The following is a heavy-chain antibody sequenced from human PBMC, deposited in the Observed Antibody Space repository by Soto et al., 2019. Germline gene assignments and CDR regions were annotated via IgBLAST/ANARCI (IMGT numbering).Heavy chain of an antibody. CDR3: AEDVSYGDPFVY. CDR2: ISGSGTST. J-gene: IGHJ4*02. V-gene: IGHV3-23*01. CDR1: GYTFSSYA. D-gene: IGHD4-17*01. Sequence: EVQLLESGGALVQPGGSLRDSCAASGYTFSSYAMNWVRQAPGKGLEWVSAISGSGTSTYYADSVEGRFVFSRDNSKNKLYQQMTSLRAEDTAVYYCAEDVSYGDPFVYWGQGTLVTVSS.